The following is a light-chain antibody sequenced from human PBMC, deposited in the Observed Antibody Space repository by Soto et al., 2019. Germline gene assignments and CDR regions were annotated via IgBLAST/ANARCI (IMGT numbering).Light chain of an antibody. Sequence: EIVMTQSPATLSVSPGERATLSCRASQSVSSNLAWYQQKPGQAPRLLIYGASTGATGIPARFSGSGSGTEFXXXIXSLXSEDFAVYYCQHYNNWPRTFGQGTKVEIK. CDR2: GAS. CDR3: QHYNNWPRT. J-gene: IGKJ1*01. V-gene: IGKV3-15*01. CDR1: QSVSSN.